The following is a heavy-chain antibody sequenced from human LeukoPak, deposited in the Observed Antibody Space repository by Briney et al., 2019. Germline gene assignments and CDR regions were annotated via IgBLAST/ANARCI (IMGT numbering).Heavy chain of an antibody. J-gene: IGHJ5*02. Sequence: ASVKVSCKAAGYTFTGYYMFWVRQAPGQGLEWMGRINPNSGGTNYAQKSQGRVTMTRDTSISTAYMELSRLRSDDTAVYYCARGYCSGGSCYSVENWFDPWGQGTLVTVSP. CDR1: GYTFTGYY. CDR3: ARGYCSGGSCYSVENWFDP. D-gene: IGHD2-15*01. CDR2: INPNSGGT. V-gene: IGHV1-2*06.